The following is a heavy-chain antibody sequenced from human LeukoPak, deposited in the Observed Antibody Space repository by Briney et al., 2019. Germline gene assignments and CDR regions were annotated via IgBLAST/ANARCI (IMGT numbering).Heavy chain of an antibody. CDR3: ARGDYYGSGKTVAA. V-gene: IGHV1-2*02. Sequence: GASVKVSCKASGYTFTSYAMNWVRQAPGQELEWVGWINPDSGGTNYAQNFQGRVTMTRDTSTTTVYMELSSLRSDDSAVYYYARGDYYGSGKTVAAWGQGTLVTVSS. CDR1: GYTFTSYA. J-gene: IGHJ5*02. CDR2: INPDSGGT. D-gene: IGHD3-10*01.